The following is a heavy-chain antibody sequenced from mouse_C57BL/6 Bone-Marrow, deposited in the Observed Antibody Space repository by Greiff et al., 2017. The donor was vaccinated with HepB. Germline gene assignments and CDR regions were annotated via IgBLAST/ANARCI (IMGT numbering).Heavy chain of an antibody. CDR3: ARSFITTGVEYIDY. CDR2: INPGSGGT. J-gene: IGHJ2*01. D-gene: IGHD1-1*01. CDR1: GYAFTNYL. V-gene: IGHV1-54*01. Sequence: VQRVESGAELVRPGTSVKVSCKASGYAFTNYLIEWVMQRPGQGLEWIGVINPGSGGTHDNEKLKGKATLTADKSSSTAYRQLSSLTSQDSAVYFCARSFITTGVEYIDYGGQGTTLTVSS.